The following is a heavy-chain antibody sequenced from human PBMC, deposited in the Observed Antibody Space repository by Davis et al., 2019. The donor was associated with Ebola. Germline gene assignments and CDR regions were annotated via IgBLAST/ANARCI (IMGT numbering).Heavy chain of an antibody. D-gene: IGHD3-3*01. Sequence: ASVKVSCKASGYTFTGYYMHWVRQAPGQGLEWMGWINPNSGGTNYAQKFQGRVTITADESTSTAYMELSSLRSEDTAVYYCVRAYYDFWSGYYKDYYGMDVWGQGTTVTVSS. CDR2: INPNSGGT. V-gene: IGHV1-2*02. J-gene: IGHJ6*02. CDR1: GYTFTGYY. CDR3: VRAYYDFWSGYYKDYYGMDV.